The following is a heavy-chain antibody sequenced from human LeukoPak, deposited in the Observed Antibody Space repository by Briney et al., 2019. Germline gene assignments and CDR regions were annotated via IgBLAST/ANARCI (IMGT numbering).Heavy chain of an antibody. CDR1: GFTFSSYD. J-gene: IGHJ4*02. V-gene: IGHV3-48*02. Sequence: GGSLRLSCAASGFTFSSYDMSWARQAPGKGLEGVSFINSGSRTIYYADSVKGRFTISRDNAKNSLYLQMNSLRDEDTAVYYCAGMGSWATRAYDYWGQGTLVTVSS. CDR2: INSGSRTI. D-gene: IGHD3-16*01. CDR3: AGMGSWATRAYDY.